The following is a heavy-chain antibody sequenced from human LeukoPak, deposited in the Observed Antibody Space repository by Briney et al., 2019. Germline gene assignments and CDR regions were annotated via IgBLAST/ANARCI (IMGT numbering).Heavy chain of an antibody. CDR2: IRNDGNNI. J-gene: IGHJ4*02. CDR3: AKVTEGAIDY. CDR1: GFTFNTHG. D-gene: IGHD1-26*01. Sequence: GGSLRLSCAASGFTFNTHGMHWVRQAPGKGPEWVAFIRNDGNNIHYVDSVKGRFTISRDNSKHTLFLQMNSLRAEDTAVYYCAKVTEGAIDYWGQGTLVTVSS. V-gene: IGHV3-30*02.